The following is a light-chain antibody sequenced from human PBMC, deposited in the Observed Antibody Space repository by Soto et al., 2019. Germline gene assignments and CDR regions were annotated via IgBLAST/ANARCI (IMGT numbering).Light chain of an antibody. J-gene: IGKJ1*01. Sequence: AMRMTPSPAALAASTGDRVTITCRTSQGINSYLAWYQQKPGKAPKLLIYAASTLQSGVPSRFSGSGSGTDFTLTISCLQAEDFATYYCQHYNSYSEAFGQGAKV. CDR3: QHYNSYSEA. CDR1: QGINSY. V-gene: IGKV1-8*01. CDR2: AAS.